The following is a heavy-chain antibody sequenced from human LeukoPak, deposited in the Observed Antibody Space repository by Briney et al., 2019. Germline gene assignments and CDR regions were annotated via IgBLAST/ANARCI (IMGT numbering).Heavy chain of an antibody. CDR1: GFTFSSYG. CDR2: IHYDGSKK. Sequence: PGGSLRLSCAASGFTFSSYGLHWVRQAPGKGLEWVAFIHYDGSKKYYADSVKGRFTISRDNSKNTLYLQMNSLRAEDTAVYYCARGGPPNYDFWEYYFDYWGQGTLVTVSS. CDR3: ARGGPPNYDFWEYYFDY. J-gene: IGHJ4*02. D-gene: IGHD3-3*01. V-gene: IGHV3-30*02.